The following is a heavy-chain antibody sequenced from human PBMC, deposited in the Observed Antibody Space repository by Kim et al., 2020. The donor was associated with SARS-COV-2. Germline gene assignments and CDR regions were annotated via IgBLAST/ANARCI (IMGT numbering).Heavy chain of an antibody. CDR1: GFTFTSSA. Sequence: SVKVSCKASGFTFTSSAVQWVRQARGQRLEWIGWIFVGSGNTNYAQKFQERVTIPRDMSTSTAYMELSSLRSEDTAVYYCAADGYSSGWSPFDYWGQGTLVTVSS. D-gene: IGHD6-19*01. V-gene: IGHV1-58*01. J-gene: IGHJ4*02. CDR2: IFVGSGNT. CDR3: AADGYSSGWSPFDY.